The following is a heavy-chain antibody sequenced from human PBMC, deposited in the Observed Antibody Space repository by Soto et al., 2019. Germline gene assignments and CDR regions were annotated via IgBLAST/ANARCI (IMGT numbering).Heavy chain of an antibody. CDR1: GYTFTSYD. V-gene: IGHV1-8*01. CDR2: MNPNSGNT. Sequence: GSVKVSCKASGYTFTSYDINWVGQATGQGVEGMGWMNPNSGNTGYAQKFQGRVTMTRDTSISTAYMELSSLTSDDTAMYYCARHLGYCPNGVCSSYYYYGMDVWGQGTRSPSP. D-gene: IGHD2-8*01. CDR3: ARHLGYCPNGVCSSYYYYGMDV. J-gene: IGHJ6*02.